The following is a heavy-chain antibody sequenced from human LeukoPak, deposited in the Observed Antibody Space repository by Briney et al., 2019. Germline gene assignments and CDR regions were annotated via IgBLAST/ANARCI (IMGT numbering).Heavy chain of an antibody. CDR3: ARDRGNGWNHPAD. CDR1: GGSISSYY. CDR2: IYYSGST. D-gene: IGHD6-19*01. Sequence: SQTLSLTCTVSGGSISSYYWSWIRQPPGKGLEWIGFIYYSGSTNYNPSLKSRVTISVDTSKNQFSLKLSSVTPEDTAVYFCARDRGNGWNHPADWGQGTRVTVSS. J-gene: IGHJ1*01. V-gene: IGHV4-59*12.